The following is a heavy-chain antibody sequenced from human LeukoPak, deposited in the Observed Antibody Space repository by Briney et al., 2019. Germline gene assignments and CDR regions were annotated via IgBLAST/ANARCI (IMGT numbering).Heavy chain of an antibody. CDR3: ARGRAAAGTLCWFDP. V-gene: IGHV4-61*02. Sequence: SQTLSLTCTVSGGSISSGSYYWSWIRQPAGKGLGWIGRIYTSGSTNYNPSLKSRVTISVDTSKNQFSLKLSSVTAADTAVYYCARGRAAAGTLCWFDPWGQGTLVTVSS. CDR2: IYTSGST. CDR1: GGSISSGSYY. J-gene: IGHJ5*02. D-gene: IGHD6-13*01.